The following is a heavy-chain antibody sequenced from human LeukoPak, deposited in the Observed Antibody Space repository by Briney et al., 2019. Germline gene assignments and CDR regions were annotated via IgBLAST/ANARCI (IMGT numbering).Heavy chain of an antibody. V-gene: IGHV4-61*02. CDR3: ARVPYSSSSDIPFDY. J-gene: IGHJ4*02. Sequence: PSETLSLTCTVSGGSISSGSYYWSWIRQPAGKGLEWIGRIYTSGSTNYNPSLKSRVTISVDTSKNQFSLKLSSVTAADTAVYYCARVPYSSSSDIPFDYWGQGTLVTVSS. CDR1: GGSISSGSYY. D-gene: IGHD6-6*01. CDR2: IYTSGST.